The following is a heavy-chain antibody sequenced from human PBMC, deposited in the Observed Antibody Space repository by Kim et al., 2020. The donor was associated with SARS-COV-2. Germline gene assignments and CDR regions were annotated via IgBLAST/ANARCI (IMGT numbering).Heavy chain of an antibody. CDR1: GFTFSSYA. CDR2: ISGSGGST. CDR3: AKVVPAIVVVPAAFDY. V-gene: IGHV3-23*01. D-gene: IGHD2-2*01. Sequence: GGSLRLSCAASGFTFSSYAMSWVRQAPGKGLEWVSAISGSGGSTYYADSVKGRFTISRDNSKNTLYLQMNSLRAEDTAVYYCAKVVPAIVVVPAAFDYWGQGTLVTVSS. J-gene: IGHJ4*02.